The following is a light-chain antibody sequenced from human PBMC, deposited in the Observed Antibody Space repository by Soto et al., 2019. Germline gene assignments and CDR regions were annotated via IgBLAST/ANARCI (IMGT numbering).Light chain of an antibody. CDR1: QSIVGW. Sequence: DIQMTQSPSTLSPSFGARATITCRASQSIVGWLAWYRQKPGEAPKLLIYEGSILERGVPSRFSGRGSGTEFTLTISSLQPDDFATFYCQQYNSYSRTFGQGTRVEVK. J-gene: IGKJ1*01. V-gene: IGKV1-5*03. CDR2: EGS. CDR3: QQYNSYSRT.